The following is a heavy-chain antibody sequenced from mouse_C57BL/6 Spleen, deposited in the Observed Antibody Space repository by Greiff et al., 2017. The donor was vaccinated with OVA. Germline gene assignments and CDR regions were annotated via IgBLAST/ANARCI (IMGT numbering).Heavy chain of an antibody. V-gene: IGHV1-19*01. CDR3: ARSSYYSNGGYFDY. CDR2: INPYNGGT. D-gene: IGHD2-5*01. J-gene: IGHJ2*01. CDR1: GYTFTDYY. Sequence: VQLQQSGPVLVKPGASVKMSCKASGYTFTDYYMNWVKQSHGKSLEWIGVINPYNGGTSYNQKFKGKATLTVDKSSSTAYMELNSLTSEDSAVYYCARSSYYSNGGYFDYWGQGTTLTVSS.